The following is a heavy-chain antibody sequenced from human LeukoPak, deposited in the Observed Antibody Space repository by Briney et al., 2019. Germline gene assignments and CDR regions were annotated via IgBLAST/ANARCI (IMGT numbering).Heavy chain of an antibody. CDR2: INHSGST. D-gene: IGHD3-3*01. CDR1: GGSFSGYY. Sequence: PSETLSLTCAVNGGSFSGYYWSWIRQPPGKGLEWIGEINHSGSTNYNPSLKSRVTISVDTSKNQFSLKLSPVTAADTAVYYCARVYYDFRSGYPISGFDYWGQGTLVTVSS. V-gene: IGHV4-34*01. J-gene: IGHJ4*02. CDR3: ARVYYDFRSGYPISGFDY.